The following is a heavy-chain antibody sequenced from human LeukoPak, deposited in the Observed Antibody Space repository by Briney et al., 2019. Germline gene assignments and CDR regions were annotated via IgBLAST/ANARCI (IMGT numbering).Heavy chain of an antibody. D-gene: IGHD1-26*01. V-gene: IGHV1-46*01. CDR1: GYTFTNYY. CDR3: ARGSIVGATFDYFDY. J-gene: IGHJ4*02. Sequence: ASVKVSCKASGYTFTNYYMHWVRQAPGQGLEWMGIINPSDGKTSYAQKFQGRVTMTRDTSTSTVYMELSSLRSEDTAVYYCARGSIVGATFDYFDYWGQGTLVTVSS. CDR2: INPSDGKT.